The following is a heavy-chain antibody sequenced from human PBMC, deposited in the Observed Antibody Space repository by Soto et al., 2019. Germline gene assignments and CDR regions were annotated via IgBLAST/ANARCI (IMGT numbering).Heavy chain of an antibody. V-gene: IGHV5-10-1*01. Sequence: PGESLKISCKGSGYSFTSYWISWVRQMPGKGLEWMGRIDPSDSETNYSPSFQGHVTISADKSISTAYLQWSSLKASDTAMCYCARLYYDTSGYYYFQHWGQGTLVTVSS. CDR1: GYSFTSYW. J-gene: IGHJ1*01. CDR3: ARLYYDTSGYYYFQH. CDR2: IDPSDSET. D-gene: IGHD3-22*01.